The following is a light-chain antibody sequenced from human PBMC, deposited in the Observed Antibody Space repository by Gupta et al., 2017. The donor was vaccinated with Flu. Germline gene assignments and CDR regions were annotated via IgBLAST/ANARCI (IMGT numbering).Light chain of an antibody. CDR2: RNN. Sequence: SSNIGSHTVNWYQQLTGTSPNLLIYRNNQRPSGVPDRFSGSKSGTSASLAISGLQSEDEADYYCAAWDGRLGGWGFGGGSKLTVL. J-gene: IGLJ3*02. V-gene: IGLV1-44*01. CDR1: SSNIGSHT. CDR3: AAWDGRLGGWG.